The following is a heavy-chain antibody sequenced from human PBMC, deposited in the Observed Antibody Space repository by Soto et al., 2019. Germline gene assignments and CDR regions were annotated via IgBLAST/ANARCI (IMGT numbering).Heavy chain of an antibody. J-gene: IGHJ5*02. CDR1: GYTFTSYG. Sequence: ASVKVSCKASGYTFTSYGISWVRQAPGQGLEWMGWISAYNGNTNYAQKLQGRVTMTTDTSTCTAYMELRSLRSDDTAVYYCARVSLGGFGGFSFDPWGQGTLVTVSS. CDR3: ARVSLGGFGGFSFDP. CDR2: ISAYNGNT. V-gene: IGHV1-18*01. D-gene: IGHD3-10*01.